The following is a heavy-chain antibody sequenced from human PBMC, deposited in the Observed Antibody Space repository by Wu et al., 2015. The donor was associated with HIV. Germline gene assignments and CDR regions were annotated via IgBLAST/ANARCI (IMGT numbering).Heavy chain of an antibody. CDR2: IVVGSGNT. V-gene: IGHV1-58*02. Sequence: QLVQSGPEVKKPGTSVKVSCKASGFTFTSSAMQWVRQARGQRPEWIGWIVVGSGNTNYAQKFQERVTITRDMSTSTAYMELSSLRSEDTAVYYCAARSMISSGYYGDYYYYGMDVWGQGTTVTVSS. D-gene: IGHD3-22*01. CDR1: GFTFTSSA. J-gene: IGHJ6*02. CDR3: AARSMISSGYYGDYYYYGMDV.